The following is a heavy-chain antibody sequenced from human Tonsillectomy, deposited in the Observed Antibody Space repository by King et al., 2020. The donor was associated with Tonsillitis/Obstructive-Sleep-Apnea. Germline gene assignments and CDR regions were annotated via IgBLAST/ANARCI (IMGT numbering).Heavy chain of an antibody. CDR3: VGSRKSGALDY. CDR2: IKQDGSEQ. CDR1: GFTFSSYW. Sequence: VQLVESGGGLVQPGGSLRLSCAASGFTFSSYWMTWVRQAPGKGLEWVANIKQDGSEQYYVDSVKGLFSISRDNAKNSLFLQMHSLRAEDTAVYYCVGSRKSGALDYWGQGSLVTVSS. D-gene: IGHD3-3*01. V-gene: IGHV3-7*01. J-gene: IGHJ4*02.